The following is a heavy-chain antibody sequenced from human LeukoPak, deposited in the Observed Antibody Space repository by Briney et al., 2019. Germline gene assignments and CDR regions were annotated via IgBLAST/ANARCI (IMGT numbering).Heavy chain of an antibody. CDR1: GFTFSSYG. CDR2: ISYDGSNK. J-gene: IGHJ5*02. D-gene: IGHD5-18*01. Sequence: GGSLRLSCAASGFTFSSYGMHRVRQAPGKGLEWVAVISYDGSNKYYADSVKGRFTISRDNSKNTLYLQMNSLRAEDTAVYYCAKVVRGYSSTNWFDPWGQGTLVTVSS. CDR3: AKVVRGYSSTNWFDP. V-gene: IGHV3-30*18.